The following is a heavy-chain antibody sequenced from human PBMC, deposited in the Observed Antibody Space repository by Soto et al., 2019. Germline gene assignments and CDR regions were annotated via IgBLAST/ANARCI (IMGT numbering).Heavy chain of an antibody. V-gene: IGHV4-31*03. J-gene: IGHJ4*02. CDR1: GGSISSGGYY. CDR2: IYYSGST. CDR3: AGSFGGAAAGPFDC. D-gene: IGHD6-25*01. Sequence: QVQLQESGPGLVKPSQTLSLTCTVSGGSISSGGYYWSWIRQHPGKGLEWIGYIYYSGSTYYNPSGRSRVTISGDAAKNEFSLKLSSVSAADTAMYDCAGSFGGAAAGPFDCWGQGTLVTVSS.